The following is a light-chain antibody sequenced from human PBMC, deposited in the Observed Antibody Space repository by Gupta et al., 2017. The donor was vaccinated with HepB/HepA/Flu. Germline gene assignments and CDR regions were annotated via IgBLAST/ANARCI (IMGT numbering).Light chain of an antibody. J-gene: IGLJ3*02. CDR3: AAWDDSLSGWV. V-gene: IGLV1-47*01. Sequence: QSVLTQPPSAPGTPGQWVTISCSGSSSNIESNSVYWYPQLPGTAPKLLIYRSDQRPSGVPDRFSGSKSGTSASLAISGLRSEDEADYYCAAWDDSLSGWVFGGGTKLTVL. CDR2: RSD. CDR1: SSNIESNS.